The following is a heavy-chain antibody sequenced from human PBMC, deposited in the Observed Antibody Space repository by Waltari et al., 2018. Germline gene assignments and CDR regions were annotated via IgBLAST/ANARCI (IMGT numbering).Heavy chain of an antibody. CDR3: ARDRYSSPRSHFDAFDI. CDR1: GYTFTGYY. D-gene: IGHD6-13*01. CDR2: INPNTGGT. J-gene: IGHJ3*02. Sequence: QVQLVQSGAEVKKPGASVKVSCKASGYTFTGYYMHWVRQAPGQGLEWMGVINPNTGGTNYAQKFQGRVTMTRDTSISTAYMELSRLRSDDTAVYYCARDRYSSPRSHFDAFDIWGQGTMVTVSS. V-gene: IGHV1-2*02.